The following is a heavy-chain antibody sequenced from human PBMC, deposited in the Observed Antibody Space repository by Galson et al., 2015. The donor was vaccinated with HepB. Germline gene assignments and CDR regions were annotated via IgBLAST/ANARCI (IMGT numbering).Heavy chain of an antibody. J-gene: IGHJ6*02. V-gene: IGHV5-51*01. CDR3: VRHNDFSDRPQYSYQSAMDV. Sequence: SGAEVKKPGESLKISCKGFGYSFENYWIGWVRQMPGTGLEWMGVIYPGDSDARYSPSFQGQAIISADKSTNTAYLRWTRLKASDTAMYYCVRHNDFSDRPQYSYQSAMDVWGQGTRVTVSS. CDR1: GYSFENYW. CDR2: IYPGDSDA. D-gene: IGHD4-17*01.